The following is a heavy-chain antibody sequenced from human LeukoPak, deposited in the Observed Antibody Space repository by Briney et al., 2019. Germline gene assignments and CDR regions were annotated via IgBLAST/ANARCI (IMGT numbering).Heavy chain of an antibody. CDR1: GYTFTDYY. CDR3: ARGGLHGLGTYDAFDI. V-gene: IGHV1-2*02. CDR2: INPNSDT. D-gene: IGHD3-10*01. J-gene: IGHJ3*02. Sequence: GASVKVSCKASGYTFTDYYLYWVRQAPGQGLEWMGWINPNSDTGYVSKFRGRVTMTRDTSITTAYMEMSSLRSDDTAVYYCARGGLHGLGTYDAFDIWGLGTMVTVSS.